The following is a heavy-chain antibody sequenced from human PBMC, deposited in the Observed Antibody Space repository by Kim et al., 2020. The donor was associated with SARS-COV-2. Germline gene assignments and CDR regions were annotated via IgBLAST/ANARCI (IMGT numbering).Heavy chain of an antibody. Sequence: GGSLRLSCAASGYKFSNYAMSWVRQVPGKGLEWVAGISGSGTSTEYGRSVTGRFIVSRDNAKNILYLQMNRLRVDDAALYYCAKDPSWVVFAATHFDKWGQGTLVAVSS. V-gene: IGHV3-23*02. J-gene: IGHJ4*02. CDR3: AKDPSWVVFAATHFDK. CDR2: ISGSGTST. CDR1: GYKFSNYA. D-gene: IGHD2-15*01.